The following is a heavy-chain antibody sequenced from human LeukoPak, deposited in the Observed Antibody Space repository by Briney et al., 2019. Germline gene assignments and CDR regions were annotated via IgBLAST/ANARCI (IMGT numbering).Heavy chain of an antibody. Sequence: GGSLRLSCAASGFTFSNAWMSWVRQAPGKGLEWVGRIKSKTDGGTTDYAAPVKGRFTISRDDSKNTLYLQMNSLKTEDTAVYYCTTDIYYYDSSGYVNWGQGTLVTVSS. CDR2: IKSKTDGGTT. V-gene: IGHV3-15*01. J-gene: IGHJ4*02. D-gene: IGHD3-22*01. CDR1: GFTFSNAW. CDR3: TTDIYYYDSSGYVN.